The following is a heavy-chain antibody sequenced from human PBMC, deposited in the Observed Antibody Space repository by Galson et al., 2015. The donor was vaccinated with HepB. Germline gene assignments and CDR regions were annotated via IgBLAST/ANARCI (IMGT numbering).Heavy chain of an antibody. D-gene: IGHD5-18*01. J-gene: IGHJ4*02. CDR2: ITGSGDST. V-gene: IGHV3-23*01. CDR3: ARVCRGYNYGASDF. Sequence: SLRLSCAPSGFIFSTYAMTWVRQAPGQGLDWVSAITGSGDSTSYAAYVKGRFTISRDNYKSTLYLQLNSLRAEDTAVYYCARVCRGYNYGASDFWGQGTLVIVSS. CDR1: GFIFSTYA.